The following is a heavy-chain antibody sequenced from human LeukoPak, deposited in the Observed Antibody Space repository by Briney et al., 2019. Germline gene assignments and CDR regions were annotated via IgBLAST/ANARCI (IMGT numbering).Heavy chain of an antibody. CDR1: GFTFSNYN. Sequence: GGSLRLSCAASGFTFSNYNMNWVRQAPGKGLEWLSYISSTSNPIYYADSVKGRFTISRDNAKNSLYPQMNSLRDEDTAVYYCARAGVGARFEDYWGQGTLVTVSS. V-gene: IGHV3-48*02. CDR3: ARAGVGARFEDY. CDR2: ISSTSNPI. J-gene: IGHJ4*02. D-gene: IGHD1-26*01.